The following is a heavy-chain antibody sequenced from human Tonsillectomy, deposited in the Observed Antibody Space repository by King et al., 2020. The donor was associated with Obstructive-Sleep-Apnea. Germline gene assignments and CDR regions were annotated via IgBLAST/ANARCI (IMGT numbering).Heavy chain of an antibody. CDR2: IYPGDSDT. CDR1: GNSFTNYW. CDR3: ARHLIGYYLHDAFEM. V-gene: IGHV5-51*01. Sequence: QLVQSGAEVKKPGESLKISCNGSGNSFTNYWIGWVRQMPGKGLEWMGIIYPGDSDTRYSPYFQGPVTISADKSISTAYLQWSSLKASDTAMYYCARHLIGYYLHDAFEMWGQGTMVTVSS. D-gene: IGHD3-9*01. J-gene: IGHJ3*02.